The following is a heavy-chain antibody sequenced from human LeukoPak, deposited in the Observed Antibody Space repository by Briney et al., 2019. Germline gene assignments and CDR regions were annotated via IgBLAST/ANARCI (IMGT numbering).Heavy chain of an antibody. D-gene: IGHD4-23*01. CDR1: GGSFSGYY. CDR3: ARADGGNRGYFDY. J-gene: IGHJ4*02. V-gene: IGHV4-34*01. CDR2: IYHSGST. Sequence: SETLSLTCAVYGGSFSGYYWSWIRQPPGKGLEWIGYIYHSGSTYYNPSLKSRVTISVDRSKNQFSLKLSSVTAADTAVYYCARADGGNRGYFDYWAREPWSPSPQ.